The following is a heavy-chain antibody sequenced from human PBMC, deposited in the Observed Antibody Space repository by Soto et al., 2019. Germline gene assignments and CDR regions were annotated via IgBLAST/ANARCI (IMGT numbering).Heavy chain of an antibody. J-gene: IGHJ6*02. V-gene: IGHV3-23*01. CDR3: AKAIAAAGYYYYYGMDV. D-gene: IGHD6-25*01. CDR1: GFTFSSYA. Sequence: EVQLLESGGGLVQPGGSLRLSCAASGFTFSSYAMNWVRQAPGKGLEWVSAISGSGGSTYYADSVKGRFTISRDNSKNTLYLQVNSLRAEDTAVYYCAKAIAAAGYYYYYGMDVWGQGTTVTVSS. CDR2: ISGSGGST.